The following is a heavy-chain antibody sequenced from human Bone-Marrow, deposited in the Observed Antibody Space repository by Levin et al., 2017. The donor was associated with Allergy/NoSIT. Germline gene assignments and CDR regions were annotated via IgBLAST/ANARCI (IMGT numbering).Heavy chain of an antibody. Sequence: SETLSLTCTVSGGSISDYYWNWIRQPPGKGLEWIGYIYYSGSTNYNPSLKSRVTISVDTSKNQLPLKLSTVSAADTAVYYCTRDDGSGRQKGGLWHYYYYMDGWGKGTAVTVSS. CDR1: GGSISDYY. D-gene: IGHD3-10*01. CDR3: TRDDGSGRQKGGLWHYYYYMDG. J-gene: IGHJ6*03. V-gene: IGHV4-59*01. CDR2: IYYSGST.